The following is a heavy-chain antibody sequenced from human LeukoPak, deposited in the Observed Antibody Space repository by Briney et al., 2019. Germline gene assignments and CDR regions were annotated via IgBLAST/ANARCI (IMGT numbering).Heavy chain of an antibody. J-gene: IGHJ3*02. CDR2: IKEDGSEK. D-gene: IGHD3-10*01. V-gene: IGHV3-7*03. CDR1: GFTLSSYW. CDR3: ARDWVAGVPFDAFDI. Sequence: GGSLRLSCVASGFTLSSYWMSWVRQAPGTGLEWVANIKEDGSEKYYVDSVKGRFTISRDNAKNSLYLHMNSLTAEDTAMYYCARDWVAGVPFDAFDIWGQGTMVSVSS.